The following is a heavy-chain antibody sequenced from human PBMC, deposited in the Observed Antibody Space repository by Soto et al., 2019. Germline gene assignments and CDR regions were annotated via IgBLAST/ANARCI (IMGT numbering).Heavy chain of an antibody. CDR2: IYYSGST. D-gene: IGHD3-9*01. V-gene: IGHV4-59*08. J-gene: IGHJ6*03. CDR1: GGSISSYY. Sequence: SETLSLTCTVSGGSISSYYWSWIRQPPGKGLEWIGYIYYSGSTNYNPSLKSRVTISVDTSKNQFSLKLSSVTAADTAVYYCARPAWYDILTAYLPPPNYYYYMDVWGKGTTVTVSS. CDR3: ARPAWYDILTAYLPPPNYYYYMDV.